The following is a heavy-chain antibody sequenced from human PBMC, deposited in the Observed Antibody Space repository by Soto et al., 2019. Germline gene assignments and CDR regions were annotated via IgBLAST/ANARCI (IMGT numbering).Heavy chain of an antibody. CDR1: GFTFSNAW. J-gene: IGHJ4*02. V-gene: IGHV3-15*07. Sequence: PGGSLRLSCVGSGFTFSNAWMNWVRQAPGKGLEWVGRIKSKYDGGTIDFAAPVKGRFTISRDDSKNTVYLQMNGLKIEDTAVYYCTTGGYYLDYWGQGTQVTVSS. CDR2: IKSKYDGGTI. CDR3: TTGGYYLDY.